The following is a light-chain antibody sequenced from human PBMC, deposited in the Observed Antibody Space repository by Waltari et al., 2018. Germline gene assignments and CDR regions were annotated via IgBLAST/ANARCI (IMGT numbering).Light chain of an antibody. Sequence: EIVLTQSPGTLSLSPGERATLSCRASQSISKYLVWYQQKPGQAPRLLIYEASIMATGIPDRFSGSGSGTDFSLIISRLEPEDFAVYYCQKYEALPATFGQGTKVEIK. CDR3: QKYEALPAT. CDR1: QSISKY. J-gene: IGKJ1*01. V-gene: IGKV3-20*01. CDR2: EAS.